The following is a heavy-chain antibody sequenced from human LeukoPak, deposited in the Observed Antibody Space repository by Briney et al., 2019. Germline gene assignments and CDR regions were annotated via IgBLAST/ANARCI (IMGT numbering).Heavy chain of an antibody. CDR2: IYTTGST. Sequence: SQTLSLTCTVSGDSISSGSYYWNWIRQPAGKGLEWIGHIYTTGSTSYNPSLKSRVTISVDTSKNQFPLKLSSVTAADTAVYYCARHLWQLDPYIVIVPTAKDWFDPWGQGTLVTVSS. CDR3: ARHLWQLDPYIVIVPTAKDWFDP. J-gene: IGHJ5*02. CDR1: GDSISSGSYY. V-gene: IGHV4-61*09. D-gene: IGHD2-2*01.